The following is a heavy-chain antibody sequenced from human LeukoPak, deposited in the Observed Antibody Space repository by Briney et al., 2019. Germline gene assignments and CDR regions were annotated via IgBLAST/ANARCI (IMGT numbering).Heavy chain of an antibody. J-gene: IGHJ6*03. D-gene: IGHD2-21*02. CDR1: GYTFTGYY. Sequence: ASVKVSCKASGYTFTGYYMHWVRQAPGQGLEWMGWINPNSGGTNYAQKFQGRVTMTRDTSISTAYMELSRLRSDDTAVYYCARDPRVVATRVSSMDVWGKGTTVTVSS. CDR3: ARDPRVVATRVSSMDV. CDR2: INPNSGGT. V-gene: IGHV1-2*02.